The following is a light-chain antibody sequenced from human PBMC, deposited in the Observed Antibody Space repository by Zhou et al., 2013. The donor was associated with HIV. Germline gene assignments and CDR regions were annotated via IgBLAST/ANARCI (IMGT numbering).Light chain of an antibody. CDR2: DTS. J-gene: IGKJ1*01. V-gene: IGKV3-20*01. CDR1: QSVSSMS. Sequence: EIVLTQSPGTLSLSPGERATLSCRASQSVSSMSLVWYQQRPGQAPRLLIYDTSKRATGIPARFSGSGSGTDFILTITRVEPEDSAVYYCQHHGPSLWTFGQGTKVEIK. CDR3: QHHGPSLWT.